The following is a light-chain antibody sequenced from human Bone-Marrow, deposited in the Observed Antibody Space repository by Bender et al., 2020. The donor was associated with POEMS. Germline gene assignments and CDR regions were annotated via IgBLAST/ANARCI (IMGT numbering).Light chain of an antibody. Sequence: SYVLTQPPSVSVAPGQTAIITCGGNNIGSKSVQWYQQKAGQAPVLVAYDDSDRPSGIPERFSGSKSGNTATLTISRVEVGDEADYYCQVWDSSSYDVFAAGTKVTVL. J-gene: IGLJ1*01. CDR2: DDS. CDR3: QVWDSSSYDV. CDR1: NIGSKS. V-gene: IGLV3-21*02.